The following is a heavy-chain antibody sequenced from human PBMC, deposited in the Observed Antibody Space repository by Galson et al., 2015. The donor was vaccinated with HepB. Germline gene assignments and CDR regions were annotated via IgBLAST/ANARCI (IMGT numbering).Heavy chain of an antibody. Sequence: SVKVSCKASGYTFTSKYMHWVRQAPGQGLEWMGIINPSGGSTSYAQKFQGRVTMTRDTSTSTVYMELSSLRSEDTAVYYCARDRGLDDYGDYASYYYGMDVWGQGTTVTVSS. CDR3: ARDRGLDDYGDYASYYYGMDV. D-gene: IGHD4-17*01. J-gene: IGHJ6*02. CDR2: INPSGGST. V-gene: IGHV1-46*01. CDR1: GYTFTSKY.